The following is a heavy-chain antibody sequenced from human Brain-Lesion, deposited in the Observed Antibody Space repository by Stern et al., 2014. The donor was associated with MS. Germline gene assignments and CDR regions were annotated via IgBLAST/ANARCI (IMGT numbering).Heavy chain of an antibody. J-gene: IGHJ4*02. D-gene: IGHD1-26*01. Sequence: QVQLQESGPGLVKPSETLSLTCTVPGGSISSSTYYWAWIRQPPGKGLEWIGNIYYSGFTYYNPSLKSRVTISVDMSKNQFSLKLSSVTAADTAIYYCARHDSVPRPSQLYSARDRGPGYFDYWGQGTLVTVSS. CDR1: GGSISSSTYY. CDR3: ARHDSVPRPSQLYSARDRGPGYFDY. V-gene: IGHV4-39*01. CDR2: IYYSGFT.